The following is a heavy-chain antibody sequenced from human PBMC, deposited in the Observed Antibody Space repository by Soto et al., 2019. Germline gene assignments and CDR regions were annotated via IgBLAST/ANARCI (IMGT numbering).Heavy chain of an antibody. CDR2: ISANGDTI. CDR1: GFTVYYYA. D-gene: IGHD4-17*01. CDR3: AKDMKWGGMTTIHYFDS. V-gene: IGHV3-9*01. J-gene: IGHJ4*02. Sequence: GGSLRLSCVASGFTVYYYAMHWVRQAPGKGLEWVSGISANGDTIDYADSVKGRFTISRDNAKNSLFLQMNSLRPEDTALYYCAKDMKWGGMTTIHYFDSWGQGTQVTVSS.